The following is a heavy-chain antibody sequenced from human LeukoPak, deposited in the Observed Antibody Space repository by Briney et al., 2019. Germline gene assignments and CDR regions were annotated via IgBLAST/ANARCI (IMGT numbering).Heavy chain of an antibody. CDR1: GGSFSGYY. CDR2: INHSGST. D-gene: IGHD3-3*01. Sequence: SETLSLTCAVYGGSFSGYYWSWIRQPPGKGLEWIGEINHSGSTNYNPSLKSRVTISVDTSKNQFSLKLSSVTAADTAVYYCARTIFGVVARRRYFDYWGQGTLVTVSS. J-gene: IGHJ4*02. V-gene: IGHV4-34*01. CDR3: ARTIFGVVARRRYFDY.